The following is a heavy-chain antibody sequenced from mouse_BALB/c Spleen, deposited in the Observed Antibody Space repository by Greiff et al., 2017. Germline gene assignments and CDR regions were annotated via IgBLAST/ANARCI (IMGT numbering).Heavy chain of an antibody. D-gene: IGHD2-1*01. CDR1: GFTFSSYG. CDR3: ARGGNSRFAY. Sequence: DVMLVESGGDLVKPGGSLKLSCAASGFTFSSYGMSWVRQTPDKRLEWVATISSGGSYTYYPDSVKGRFTISRDNAKNTLYLQMSSLKSEDTAMYYCARGGNSRFAYWGQGTLVTVSA. J-gene: IGHJ3*01. V-gene: IGHV5-6*02. CDR2: ISSGGSYT.